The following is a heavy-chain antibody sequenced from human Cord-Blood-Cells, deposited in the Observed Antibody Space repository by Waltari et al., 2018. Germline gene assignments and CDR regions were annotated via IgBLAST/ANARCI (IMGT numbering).Heavy chain of an antibody. J-gene: IGHJ6*02. V-gene: IGHV3-33*01. CDR1: GFTFRSYG. CDR3: ARDYYGSGSYLYYYYYGMDV. CDR2: IWYDGSNK. D-gene: IGHD3-10*01. Sequence: QVQLVESGGGVVKPGRSLRLSCAASGFTFRSYGMHWVRQAPGKGLEWVAVIWYDGSNKYYADSVKGRFTISRDNSKNTLYLQMNSLRAEDTAVYYCARDYYGSGSYLYYYYYGMDVWGQGTTVTVSS.